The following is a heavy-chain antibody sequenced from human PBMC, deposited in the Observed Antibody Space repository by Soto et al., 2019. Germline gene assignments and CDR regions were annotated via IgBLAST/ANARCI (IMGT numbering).Heavy chain of an antibody. CDR3: ARDHGILDWFDP. V-gene: IGHV4-59*01. CDR2: IYYSGST. D-gene: IGHD1-26*01. CDR1: GGSISSYY. J-gene: IGHJ5*02. Sequence: SETLSLTCTVSGGSISSYYWSWIRQPPGKGLEWIGYIYYSGSTNYNPSLKSRVTISVDTSKNQFSLKLSSVTAADTAVYYCARDHGILDWFDPWGQGTLVTLSS.